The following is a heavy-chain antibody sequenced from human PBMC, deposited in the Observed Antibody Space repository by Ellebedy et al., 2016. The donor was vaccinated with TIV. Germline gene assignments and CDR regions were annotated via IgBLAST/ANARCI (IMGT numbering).Heavy chain of an antibody. V-gene: IGHV4-4*07. Sequence: GSLRLSXTVSGGSISSYYWSWIRQPAGKGLEWIGRIYTSGCTNYNPSLKSRVTMSVDTSKNQFSLKLSSVTAADTAVYYCARDSSGWYDYWGQGTLVTVSS. CDR3: ARDSSGWYDY. D-gene: IGHD6-19*01. CDR1: GGSISSYY. J-gene: IGHJ4*02. CDR2: IYTSGCT.